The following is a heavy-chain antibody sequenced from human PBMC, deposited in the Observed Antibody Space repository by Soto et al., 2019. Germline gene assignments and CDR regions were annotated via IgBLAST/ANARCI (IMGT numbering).Heavy chain of an antibody. Sequence: GVPLSLSCSASGFLFSTYPMTWVRPAPGKRLEGVSSISGSGGDTYYIDSVKGRFTISRYNSKNTVYLQMNSLRAEDTAVYYCAKIPSTVTTYYYGMDVWGQGTKVTFSS. V-gene: IGHV3-23*01. J-gene: IGHJ6*02. CDR1: GFLFSTYP. D-gene: IGHD4-17*01. CDR2: ISGSGGDT. CDR3: AKIPSTVTTYYYGMDV.